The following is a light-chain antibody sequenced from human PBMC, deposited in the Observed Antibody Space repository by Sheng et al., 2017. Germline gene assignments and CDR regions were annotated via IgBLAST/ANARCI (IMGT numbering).Light chain of an antibody. Sequence: EIVLKQSPDTLSLSPGDRAILSCRASQSVTSINLAWYQQKPGQSPRLLISGASNRATGVPARFSGSGSGTEFTLTVSVLQSEDFAVYYCQQYDAWPRTFGQGTKVEIE. J-gene: IGKJ1*01. CDR3: QQYDAWPRT. V-gene: IGKV3D-15*03. CDR1: QSVTSIN. CDR2: GAS.